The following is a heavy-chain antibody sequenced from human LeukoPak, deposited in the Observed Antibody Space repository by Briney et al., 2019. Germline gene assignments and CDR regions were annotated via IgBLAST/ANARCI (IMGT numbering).Heavy chain of an antibody. J-gene: IGHJ4*02. CDR3: TKRVQYGGTWDHFAD. CDR2: VNADGGNT. D-gene: IGHD1-26*01. V-gene: IGHV3-23*01. Sequence: VPLGGSLRLSCAASGFTFDNYRMSWVRQAPGKGLEWVSTVNADGGNTYYADSVKGRFTISRDNSKSTLILQMNSLRVEDTALYYCTKRVQYGGTWDHFADWGQGTLVTVSS. CDR1: GFTFDNYR.